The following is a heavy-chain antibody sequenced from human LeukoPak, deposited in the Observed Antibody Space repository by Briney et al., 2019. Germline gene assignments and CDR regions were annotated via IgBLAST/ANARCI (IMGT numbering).Heavy chain of an antibody. CDR3: ARGRHSYESSDYYYEGDAFDI. D-gene: IGHD3-22*01. CDR1: GDTFTSYY. Sequence: WASVKVSCKASGDTFTSYYMHWVRQAPGQGLEWMGIINPSGDSTSSAQTFQGRVTMTRDMSTSTVYMALSLRTEDTAVYYCARGRHSYESSDYYYEGDAFDIWGQGTMVTVSS. CDR2: INPSGDST. J-gene: IGHJ3*02. V-gene: IGHV1-46*01.